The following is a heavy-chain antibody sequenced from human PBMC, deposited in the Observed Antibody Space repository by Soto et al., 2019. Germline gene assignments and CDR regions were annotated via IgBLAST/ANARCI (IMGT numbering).Heavy chain of an antibody. J-gene: IGHJ4*02. D-gene: IGHD3-9*01. Sequence: ASVKVSCKASGYTFTSYYMHWVRQAPGQGLEWMGIINPSGGSTSYAQKFQGRVTMTRDTSTSTVYMELSSLRSEDTAVYYCARALYDILTGYYFDYWGQGTLVTVSS. V-gene: IGHV1-46*03. CDR1: GYTFTSYY. CDR2: INPSGGST. CDR3: ARALYDILTGYYFDY.